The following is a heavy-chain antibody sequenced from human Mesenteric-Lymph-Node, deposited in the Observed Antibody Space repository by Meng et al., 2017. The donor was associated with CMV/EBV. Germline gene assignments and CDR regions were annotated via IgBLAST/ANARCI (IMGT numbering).Heavy chain of an antibody. Sequence: GESLKISCAASGFTFSSYAMSWVRQAPGKGLHYISAISGSGGSTYYADSVKGRFTISRDNSKNTLDLQMNSLRAEDTAVYYCAKAYYYDSSGSDHWGQGTLVTVSS. J-gene: IGHJ4*02. CDR3: AKAYYYDSSGSDH. D-gene: IGHD3-22*01. V-gene: IGHV3-23*01. CDR1: GFTFSSYA. CDR2: ISGSGGST.